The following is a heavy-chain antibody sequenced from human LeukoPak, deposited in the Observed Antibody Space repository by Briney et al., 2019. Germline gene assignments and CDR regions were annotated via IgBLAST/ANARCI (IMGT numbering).Heavy chain of an antibody. CDR2: LYSGGST. CDR1: GFTFSSNY. J-gene: IGHJ4*02. V-gene: IGHV3-66*01. CDR3: AREELSY. Sequence: GRSLRLSCAASGFTFSSNYMSWVRQAPGKGLEWVSVLYSGGSTYYADSVRGRFTISRDKSKNTLYLQMNSLRAEDAAVYYCAREELSYWGQGTLVTVSS. D-gene: IGHD1-26*01.